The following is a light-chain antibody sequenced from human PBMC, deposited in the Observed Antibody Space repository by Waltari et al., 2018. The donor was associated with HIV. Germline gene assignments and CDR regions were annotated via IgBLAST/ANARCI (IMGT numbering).Light chain of an antibody. Sequence: DIQMTQSPSSLSASVGDGVTIPCQANQDISNNLNWYQQKPGKAPNLLIFDASNLQTGVQSRFSGSGSGTDFTLTISSLQPEDVATYFCQHYKNLPITFGQGTRLEIK. CDR3: QHYKNLPIT. CDR1: QDISNN. CDR2: DAS. J-gene: IGKJ5*01. V-gene: IGKV1-33*01.